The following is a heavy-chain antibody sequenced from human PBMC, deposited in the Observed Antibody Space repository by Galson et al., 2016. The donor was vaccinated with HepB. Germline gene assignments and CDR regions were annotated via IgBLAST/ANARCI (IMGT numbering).Heavy chain of an antibody. CDR2: IYPGDSET. Sequence: QSGAEVKKPGESLKISCKASGYSFPTYWIGWVRQMPGKGLEWMGIIYPGDSETRNNPSFQGQVTISADKSISTVYLQWSSLKTSDTAMYYCARHGYYYGMDVWGQGTTVTVSS. D-gene: IGHD2-15*01. J-gene: IGHJ6*02. CDR1: GYSFPTYW. CDR3: ARHGYYYGMDV. V-gene: IGHV5-51*01.